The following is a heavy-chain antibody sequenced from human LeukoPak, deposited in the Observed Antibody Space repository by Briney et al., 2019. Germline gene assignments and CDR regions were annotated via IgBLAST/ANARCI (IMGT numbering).Heavy chain of an antibody. J-gene: IGHJ4*02. D-gene: IGHD3-10*01. CDR1: VFTFSSSG. CDR2: IRYEGSNK. V-gene: IGHV3-30*02. Sequence: RGCLRLSCAPSVFTFSSSGIHWVPDAPGKWRGRGAFIRYEGSNKYYADSVKGRFTISRDNSKNTLYLQMNSLRAENTAVYYCAKDQIRLDPAAFDYWGQGTLVTVSS. CDR3: AKDQIRLDPAAFDY.